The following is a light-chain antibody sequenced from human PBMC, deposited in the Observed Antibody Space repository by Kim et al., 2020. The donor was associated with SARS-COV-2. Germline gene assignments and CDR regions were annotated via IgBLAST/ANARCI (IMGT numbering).Light chain of an antibody. CDR3: QAWDSSTVV. J-gene: IGLJ2*01. CDR2: QDS. CDR1: KLGDKY. V-gene: IGLV3-1*01. Sequence: SYELTQPPSVSVSPGPTASITCSGDKLGDKYACWYQQKPGQSPVLVIYQDSKRPSGIPERFSGSNSGNTATLTISGTQAMDEADYYCQAWDSSTVVFGGGNQLTVL.